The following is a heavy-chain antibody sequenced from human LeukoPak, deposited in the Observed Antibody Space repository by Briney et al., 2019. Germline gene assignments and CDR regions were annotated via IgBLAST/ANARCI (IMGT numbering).Heavy chain of an antibody. CDR1: GYTFTSYD. CDR2: MNPNSGNT. J-gene: IGHJ5*02. V-gene: IGHV1-18*01. CDR3: ARENLFSWFDP. Sequence: GASVKVSCKASGYTFTSYDINWVRQATGQGLEWMGWMNPNSGNTNYAQKLQGRVTMTTDTSTSTAYMELRSLRSDDTAVYYCARENLFSWFDPWGQGTLVTVSS.